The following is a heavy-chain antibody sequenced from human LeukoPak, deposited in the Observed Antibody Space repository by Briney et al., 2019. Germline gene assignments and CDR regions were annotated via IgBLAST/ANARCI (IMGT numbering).Heavy chain of an antibody. CDR1: GGSISSSSYH. CDR3: ARLDIVVVVAALRAPNDY. V-gene: IGHV4-39*01. CDR2: IYYSGST. Sequence: SETLSLTCTVSGGSISSSSYHWGWIRQPPGKGLEWIGSIYYSGSTYYNPSLKSRVTISVDTSKNQFSLKLSSVTAADTAVYYCARLDIVVVVAALRAPNDYWGQGTLVTVSS. J-gene: IGHJ4*02. D-gene: IGHD2-15*01.